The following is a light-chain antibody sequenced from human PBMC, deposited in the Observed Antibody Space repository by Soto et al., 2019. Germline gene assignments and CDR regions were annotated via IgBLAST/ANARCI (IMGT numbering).Light chain of an antibody. J-gene: IGLJ1*01. CDR3: CSYAGSYTFDV. CDR2: SVT. Sequence: QSVPTQPRSPSRSPRHTVSITSTGTSSNVGAYNFVSWYQQHPGKAPRLLIYSVTKRPAAVPARFSGSKSGNTASLTISGLQAEDEADYYCCSYAGSYTFDVFGTGTKVTVL. CDR1: SSNVGAYNF. V-gene: IGLV2-11*01.